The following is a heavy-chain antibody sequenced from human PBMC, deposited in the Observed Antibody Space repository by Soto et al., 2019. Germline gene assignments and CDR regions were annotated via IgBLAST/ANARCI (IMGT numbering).Heavy chain of an antibody. Sequence: SDTLSLTCTVSCGSISSYYWSWIRQPPGKGLEWMGYIYYSGSTNYNPSLKSRGTISVVTSKNQFSLKLSSVTAADTAVYYCARDRSSSSGGSDYWGQGTLVTVSS. D-gene: IGHD6-6*01. J-gene: IGHJ4*02. CDR2: IYYSGST. CDR1: CGSISSYY. V-gene: IGHV4-59*01. CDR3: ARDRSSSSGGSDY.